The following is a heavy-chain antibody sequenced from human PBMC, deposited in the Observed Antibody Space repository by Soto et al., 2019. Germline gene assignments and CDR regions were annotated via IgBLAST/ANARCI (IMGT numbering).Heavy chain of an antibody. Sequence: EVQLVESGGGLVQPGRSLRLSCVASGFTADDYAMHWVRQAPGKGLEWVSGISSNSDTIDYADSVKGRFTISRDNAKNSLLLQMNSLRPEDTALYYCAKDMKCGGMTTIHYFDSWGQGTLVTVSS. CDR1: GFTADDYA. CDR2: ISSNSDTI. CDR3: AKDMKCGGMTTIHYFDS. V-gene: IGHV3-9*02. D-gene: IGHD4-17*01. J-gene: IGHJ4*02.